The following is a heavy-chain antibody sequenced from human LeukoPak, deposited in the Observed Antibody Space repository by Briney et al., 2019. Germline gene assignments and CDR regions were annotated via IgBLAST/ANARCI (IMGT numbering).Heavy chain of an antibody. CDR3: AKDGGIGGSSWYYFDY. J-gene: IGHJ4*02. CDR1: GFTFDDYA. V-gene: IGHV3-43*02. Sequence: PGGSLRLSCAASGFTFDDYAMHWVRQAPGKGLEWVSLISGDGGSTYYADSVKGRFTISRDNSKNSLYLQMNSLRTEDTALYYCAKDGGIGGSSWYYFDYWGQGTLSPSPQ. D-gene: IGHD6-13*01. CDR2: ISGDGGST.